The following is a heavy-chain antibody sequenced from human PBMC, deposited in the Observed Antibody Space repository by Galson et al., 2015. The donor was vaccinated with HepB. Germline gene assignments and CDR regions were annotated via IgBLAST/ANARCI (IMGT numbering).Heavy chain of an antibody. CDR1: GFTSSSYG. J-gene: IGHJ4*02. CDR2: IRYDGSNK. CDR3: AKPELTTVTTAIGY. V-gene: IGHV3-30*02. Sequence: SLRLSCAASGFTSSSYGMHWVRQAPGKGLEWVAFIRYDGSNKYYADSVKGRFTISRDNSKNTLYLQMNSLRAEDTAVYYCAKPELTTVTTAIGYWGQGTLVTVSS. D-gene: IGHD4-17*01.